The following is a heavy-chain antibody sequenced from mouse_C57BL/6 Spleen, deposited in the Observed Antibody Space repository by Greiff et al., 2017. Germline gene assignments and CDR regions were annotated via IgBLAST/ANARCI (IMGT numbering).Heavy chain of an antibody. CDR3: ARGDDYGDYYAMDY. Sequence: QVQLKQPGAELVKPGASVKMSCKASGYTFTSYWIPWVKQRPGQGLEWIGDIYPGSGSTNYNEKFKSKATLTVDTSSSTAYMQLSSLTSEDSAVYYCARGDDYGDYYAMDYWGQGTSVTVSS. V-gene: IGHV1-55*01. J-gene: IGHJ4*01. D-gene: IGHD2-4*01. CDR1: GYTFTSYW. CDR2: IYPGSGST.